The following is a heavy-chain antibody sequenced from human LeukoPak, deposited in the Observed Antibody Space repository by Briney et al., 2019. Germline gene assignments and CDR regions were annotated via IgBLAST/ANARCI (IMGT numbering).Heavy chain of an antibody. CDR1: GYTFTSYD. V-gene: IGHV1-2*02. D-gene: IGHD3-9*01. CDR2: INPNSGGT. CDR3: ARAGENYDILTGLYYYYYMDV. Sequence: ASVKVSCKASGYTFTSYDINWVRQATGQGLEWMGWINPNSGGTNYAQKFQGRVTMTRDTSISTAYMELSRLRSDDTAVYYCARAGENYDILTGLYYYYYMDVWGKGTTVTISS. J-gene: IGHJ6*03.